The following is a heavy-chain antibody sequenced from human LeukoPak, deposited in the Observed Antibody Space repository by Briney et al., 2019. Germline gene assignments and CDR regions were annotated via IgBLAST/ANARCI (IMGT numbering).Heavy chain of an antibody. J-gene: IGHJ4*02. CDR1: GLTFSSYG. CDR3: AIDEGYYDSSGYYYDPGPLDY. Sequence: GGSLRLSCAASGLTFSSYGMHWVRQAPGKGLEWVAVIWYDGSNKYYADSVKGRFTISRDNSKNTLYLKMNSLRAEDTPVYYCAIDEGYYDSSGYYYDPGPLDYWGQGTLVTVSS. CDR2: IWYDGSNK. D-gene: IGHD3-22*01. V-gene: IGHV3-33*01.